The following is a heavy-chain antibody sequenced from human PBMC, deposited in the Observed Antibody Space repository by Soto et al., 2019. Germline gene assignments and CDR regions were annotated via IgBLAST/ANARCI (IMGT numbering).Heavy chain of an antibody. V-gene: IGHV3-23*01. CDR3: SLLLGATTSNFDY. Sequence: PGGSLRLSCAASGFTFSSYAMSWVRQAPGKGLEWVSAVSGSGSTTYYADSVKGRFTISRDNSKNTLYLQMNSLRAEDTAVYYCSLLLGATTSNFDYWGQGTLVTVSS. CDR2: VSGSGSTT. J-gene: IGHJ4*02. D-gene: IGHD1-26*01. CDR1: GFTFSSYA.